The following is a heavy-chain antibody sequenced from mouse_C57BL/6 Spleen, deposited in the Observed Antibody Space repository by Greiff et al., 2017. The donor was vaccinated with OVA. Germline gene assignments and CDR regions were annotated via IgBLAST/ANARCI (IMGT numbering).Heavy chain of an antibody. CDR1: GFSLTSYG. J-gene: IGHJ3*01. D-gene: IGHD3-2*02. Sequence: VKLMESGPGLVAPSQSLSITCTASGFSLTSYGVDWVRQPPGKGLEWLGVIWGGGSTNYNSALMSSMCISEDNSKSQVFLKMNSLQTDDTAMYYCAKQSDSSGSGFAYWGQGTLVTVSA. CDR2: IWGGGST. CDR3: AKQSDSSGSGFAY. V-gene: IGHV2-9*01.